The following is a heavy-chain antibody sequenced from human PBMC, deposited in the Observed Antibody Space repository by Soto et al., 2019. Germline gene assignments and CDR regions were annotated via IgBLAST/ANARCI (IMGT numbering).Heavy chain of an antibody. CDR2: IYWNDDK. CDR1: GFSFSLMGEG. J-gene: IGHJ5*02. CDR3: AREGAIVPRFFDP. Sequence: SGPTLVNPTETLTLMCPFSGFSFSLMGEGVGWIRQPPGKALEWLALIYWNDDKRYSPSLQSRLTITKDTSKNQVVLTMTNLDPVDTATYYFAREGAIVPRFFDPWGQGTLVTVSS. V-gene: IGHV2-5*01. D-gene: IGHD1-26*01.